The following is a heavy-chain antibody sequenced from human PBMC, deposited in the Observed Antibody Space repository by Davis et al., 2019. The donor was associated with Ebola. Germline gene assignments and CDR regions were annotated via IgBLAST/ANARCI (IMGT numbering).Heavy chain of an antibody. V-gene: IGHV1-2*02. CDR2: ISPNSGGT. J-gene: IGHJ4*02. Sequence: ASVKVSCKASGYTFTGYYIHWVRQAPGQGLEWMGWISPNSGGTNNAQKFQGRVTMTRDTSISTAYMELSSLRSDDTAVYYCAREEVGGHSSLHFDYWGQGTLVTVSS. CDR3: AREEVGGHSSLHFDY. CDR1: GYTFTGYY. D-gene: IGHD6-19*01.